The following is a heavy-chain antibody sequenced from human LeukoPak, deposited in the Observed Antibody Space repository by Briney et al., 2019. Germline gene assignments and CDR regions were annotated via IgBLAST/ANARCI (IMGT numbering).Heavy chain of an antibody. V-gene: IGHV1-69-2*01. D-gene: IGHD5-24*01. CDR1: GYTFTDYY. Sequence: ASVKISCKASGYTFTDYYMHWVQQAPGKGLEWLGRVDPEDGETIYAEKFQGRVTITADTSTDTAYMELSSLRSEDTAVYYCATDDGYNPSPWGQGTLVTVSS. J-gene: IGHJ5*02. CDR2: VDPEDGET. CDR3: ATDDGYNPSP.